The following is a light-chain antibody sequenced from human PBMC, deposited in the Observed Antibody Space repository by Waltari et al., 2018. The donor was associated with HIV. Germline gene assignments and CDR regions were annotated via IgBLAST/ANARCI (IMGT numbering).Light chain of an antibody. CDR2: AVS. V-gene: IGKV1-17*01. Sequence: QMTQSPSSLSASVGDRVTITCRASQGIRNDLVWYQQKSGKAPKRLIYAVSTLHSGVPSRFSGSSSGTEFTLTISSLQPEDFATYFCLQHNTYPQTFGQGTRVEVK. J-gene: IGKJ1*01. CDR3: LQHNTYPQT. CDR1: QGIRND.